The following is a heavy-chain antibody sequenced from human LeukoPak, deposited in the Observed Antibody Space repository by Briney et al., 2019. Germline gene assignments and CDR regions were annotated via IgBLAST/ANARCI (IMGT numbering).Heavy chain of an antibody. CDR2: ISGSGGST. CDR3: AKVGGYCSSTSCSDY. V-gene: IGHV3-23*01. D-gene: IGHD2-2*03. Sequence: GGSLRLSCAASGFTFSSYAMSWVRQAPGKGLEWVSAISGSGGSTYYADSVKGRFTISRDNSKNTLYLQMNSLRADDTAVYYCAKVGGYCSSTSCSDYWGQGTLVTVSS. CDR1: GFTFSSYA. J-gene: IGHJ4*02.